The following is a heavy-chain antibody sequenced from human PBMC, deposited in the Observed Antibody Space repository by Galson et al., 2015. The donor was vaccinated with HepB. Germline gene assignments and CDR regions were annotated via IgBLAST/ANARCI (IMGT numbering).Heavy chain of an antibody. Sequence: SLRLSCAASGFTFSSYGMHWVRQAPGKGLEWVAVISYDGSNKYYADSVKGRFTISRDNSKNTLYLQMNSLRAEDTAVYYCAKDHGYSSGWYGDYWGQGTLVTVSS. CDR2: ISYDGSNK. CDR3: AKDHGYSSGWYGDY. V-gene: IGHV3-30*18. CDR1: GFTFSSYG. D-gene: IGHD6-19*01. J-gene: IGHJ4*02.